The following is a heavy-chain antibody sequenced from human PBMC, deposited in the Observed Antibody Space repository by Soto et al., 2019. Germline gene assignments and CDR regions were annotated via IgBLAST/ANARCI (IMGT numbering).Heavy chain of an antibody. CDR2: ISGSGGST. CDR1: GFTFSSYA. Sequence: RGALRLSCAASGFTFSSYAISWVRQAPGKGLEWVSAISGSGGSTYYADSVKGRFTISRDNSKNTLYLQMNSLRAEDTAVYYCAKDPYYCGGDCYPSAGYYYYGMDVWGQGTTVTVSS. D-gene: IGHD2-21*02. V-gene: IGHV3-23*01. J-gene: IGHJ6*02. CDR3: AKDPYYCGGDCYPSAGYYYYGMDV.